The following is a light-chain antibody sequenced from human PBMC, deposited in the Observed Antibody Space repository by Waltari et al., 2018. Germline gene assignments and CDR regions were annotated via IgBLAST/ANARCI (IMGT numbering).Light chain of an antibody. CDR3: QHYINWPHT. Sequence: EIVMTKPPATLSGSPGERVTLSCRASRSIRSYLVWYQQKPGQAPRLLIYDAFTRATGIPARFSGSGSGTEFTLTISSLQSEDFAVYYCQHYINWPHTFGQGTKLEIK. CDR2: DAF. V-gene: IGKV3-15*01. CDR1: RSIRSY. J-gene: IGKJ2*01.